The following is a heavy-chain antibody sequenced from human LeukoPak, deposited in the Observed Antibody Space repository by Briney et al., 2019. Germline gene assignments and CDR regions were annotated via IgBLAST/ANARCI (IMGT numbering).Heavy chain of an antibody. V-gene: IGHV3-23*01. Sequence: GGSLRLSCAPSGFTFSSDAMSWVRPAPGKGLEWVSAISGSGDSTLYADSVKGGSTISRDNAKNSLYLQMNSLRVEDTAVYYCARDSGHGYYDSSGYSTLFDHWGQGTLVTVSS. J-gene: IGHJ4*02. CDR3: ARDSGHGYYDSSGYSTLFDH. CDR1: GFTFSSDA. CDR2: ISGSGDST. D-gene: IGHD3-22*01.